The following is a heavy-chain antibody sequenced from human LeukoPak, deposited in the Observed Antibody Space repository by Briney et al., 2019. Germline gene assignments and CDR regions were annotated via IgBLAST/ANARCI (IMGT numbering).Heavy chain of an antibody. CDR2: IYYSGTT. CDR1: GGSITSYY. V-gene: IGHV4-59*01. D-gene: IGHD1-1*01. Sequence: PSETLSLTCTVSGGSITSYYWSWIRQPPGRGLEWIGFIYYSGTTTYNPSLRSRVTISVDTSKNQFSLKVSSVTPADTAIYYCARDGRRYNGDHYYRMDVWGQETTVAVSS. CDR3: ARDGRRYNGDHYYRMDV. J-gene: IGHJ6*02.